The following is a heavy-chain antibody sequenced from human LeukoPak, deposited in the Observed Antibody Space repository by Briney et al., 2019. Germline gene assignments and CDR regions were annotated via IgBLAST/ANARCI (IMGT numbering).Heavy chain of an antibody. CDR2: TNHSGST. CDR3: ARRSDSLGFDP. Sequence: PSETLSLTCAVYGGTFSGYSWSWIRQPPGKGLEWIGETNHSGSTNYNPSLKSRVTISVDTSKNQFSLKLSAVTAADTAVYYCARRSDSLGFDPWGQGTLVTVSS. D-gene: IGHD3-9*01. V-gene: IGHV4-34*01. J-gene: IGHJ5*02. CDR1: GGTFSGYS.